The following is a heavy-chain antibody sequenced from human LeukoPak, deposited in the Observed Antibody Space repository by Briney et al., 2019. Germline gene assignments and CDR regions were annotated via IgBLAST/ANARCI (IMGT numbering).Heavy chain of an antibody. Sequence: GGSLRLSWAVSGLTVSTKYMSWVSQAPGKGMEWVSVIFSGGTTYYADSVKGRFTISSDNPKNTLYLQMNSLRAEDTAVYYCARDQYYYDSSGPEAYWGQGTLVTVSS. CDR1: GLTVSTKY. CDR2: IFSGGTT. J-gene: IGHJ4*02. D-gene: IGHD3-22*01. CDR3: ARDQYYYDSSGPEAY. V-gene: IGHV3-53*01.